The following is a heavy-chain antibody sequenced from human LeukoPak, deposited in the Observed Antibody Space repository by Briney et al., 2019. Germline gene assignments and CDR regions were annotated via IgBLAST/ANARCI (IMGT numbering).Heavy chain of an antibody. CDR3: ARGRGPSARYWYLDL. D-gene: IGHD3-16*01. V-gene: IGHV4-39*02. J-gene: IGHJ2*01. CDR1: GGSISGSSYY. CDR2: IYYSGST. Sequence: SETLSLTCTVSGGSISGSSYYWGWIRQPPGKGLEWIGSIYYSGSTYYNPSLKSRVTISVDTSKNQFSLKLSSVTAADTAVYYCARGRGPSARYWYLDLWGRGTLVTVSS.